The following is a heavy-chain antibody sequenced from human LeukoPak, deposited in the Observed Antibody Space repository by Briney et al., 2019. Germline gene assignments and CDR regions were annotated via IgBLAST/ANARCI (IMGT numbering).Heavy chain of an antibody. CDR1: GGSISSSSYY. CDR3: ARHIANYFDY. Sequence: SETLSLTCTVSGGSISSSSYYWGWIRQPPGKGLEWIGSIYYSGSTYYNSSLRSRVTISVDTSKNKFSLKLTSETAADTAVYYCARHIANYFDYWGQGTLVTVSS. J-gene: IGHJ4*02. V-gene: IGHV4-39*01. CDR2: IYYSGST.